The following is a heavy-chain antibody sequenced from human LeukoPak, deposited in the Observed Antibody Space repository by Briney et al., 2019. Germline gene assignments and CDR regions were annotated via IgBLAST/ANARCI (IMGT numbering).Heavy chain of an antibody. J-gene: IGHJ5*02. V-gene: IGHV4-4*09. Sequence: SETLSLTCTVSGGSIRNYYWSWIGQPPGKGLEWIGYIYASGSGSTNYNPSLKSRVTISLDTSKNQFSLKLRSVTAADTAVYYCAGTTLWLYTWGQGTLVTVSS. CDR2: IYASGSGST. D-gene: IGHD3-10*01. CDR3: AGTTLWLYT. CDR1: GGSIRNYY.